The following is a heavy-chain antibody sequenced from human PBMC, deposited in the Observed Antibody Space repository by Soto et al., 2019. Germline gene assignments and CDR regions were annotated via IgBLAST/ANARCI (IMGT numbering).Heavy chain of an antibody. CDR3: ARGGSGTYHV. D-gene: IGHD3-10*01. CDR1: DDSITGGGYY. CDR2: IYYRGST. J-gene: IGHJ4*02. Sequence: QVQLQESGPGLVKASQTLSLTCSVSDDSITGGGYYWSWIRQHPAKGLEWIGSIYYRGSTYYNPSLRSRGTISLYPSQARLSLRLTSLTAADTATYYCARGGSGTYHVWGQGTLVTVSS. V-gene: IGHV4-31*02.